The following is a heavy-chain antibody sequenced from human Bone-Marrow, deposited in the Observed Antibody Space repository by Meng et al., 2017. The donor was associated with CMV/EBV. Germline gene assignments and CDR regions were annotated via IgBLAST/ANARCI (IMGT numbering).Heavy chain of an antibody. CDR3: ARGVGIAVAWKGRFDP. Sequence: SETLSLTCTVSGGSISSYYWSWIRQPPGKGLEWIGYIYYSGSTNYNPSLKSRVTISVDTSKNQFSLKLSSVTAADTAVYYCARGVGIAVAWKGRFDPWGQGTLVTVSS. J-gene: IGHJ5*02. CDR2: IYYSGST. CDR1: GGSISSYY. D-gene: IGHD6-19*01. V-gene: IGHV4-59*01.